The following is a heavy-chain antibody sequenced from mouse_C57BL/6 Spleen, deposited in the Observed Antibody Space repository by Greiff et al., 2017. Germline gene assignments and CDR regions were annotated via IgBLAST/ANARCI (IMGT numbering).Heavy chain of an antibody. D-gene: IGHD2-1*01. J-gene: IGHJ4*01. CDR3: ARTGYGNYYYAMDY. CDR1: GYTFTSYW. Sequence: VQLQQPGAELVKPGASVKLSCKASGYTFTSYWMHWVKQRPGQGLEWIGMIHPNSGSTNYNEKFKSKATLTVDKSSSTAYMQLSSLTSEDSAVYYCARTGYGNYYYAMDYWGKEPQSPSPQ. V-gene: IGHV1-64*01. CDR2: IHPNSGST.